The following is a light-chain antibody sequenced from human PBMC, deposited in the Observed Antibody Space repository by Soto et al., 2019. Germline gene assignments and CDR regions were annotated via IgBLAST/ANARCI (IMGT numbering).Light chain of an antibody. Sequence: DIQMTQSPSSLSASVGDRVTITCRASQGITNYVAWYQQKPGTVPKLLISAASTLQSGVPSRFSGSGFGTDFTLIISSLQPEDVATYYCQKYRSAPFTFGPGTNVDIK. CDR2: AAS. J-gene: IGKJ3*01. CDR3: QKYRSAPFT. CDR1: QGITNY. V-gene: IGKV1-27*01.